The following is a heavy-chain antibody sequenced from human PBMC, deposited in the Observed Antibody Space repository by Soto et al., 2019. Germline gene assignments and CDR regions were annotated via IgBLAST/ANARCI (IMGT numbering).Heavy chain of an antibody. CDR1: GYTFTSYA. J-gene: IGHJ4*02. D-gene: IGHD3-3*01. V-gene: IGHV1-3*01. CDR2: INAGNGNT. Sequence: ASVKVSGKASGYTFTSYAMHWVRQAPGQGLEWMGWINAGNGNTKYSQKFQGRVTITRDTSASTAYMELSSLRSEDTAVYYCARGGFLVSGNFDYWGQGTLVTVSS. CDR3: ARGGFLVSGNFDY.